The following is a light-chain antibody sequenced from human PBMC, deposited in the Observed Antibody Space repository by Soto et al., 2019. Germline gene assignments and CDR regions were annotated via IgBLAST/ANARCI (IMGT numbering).Light chain of an antibody. CDR3: QQYGNSPQT. Sequence: LPQSTANLSLSTGARATLSCRASQSISRSYLAWYQHKPGQAPRLLIYGASTRATGIPDRFSGSGSGTDFTLTIASLEPGEFAVYYCQQYGNSPQTFGQGTKVDIK. CDR1: QSISRSY. J-gene: IGKJ1*01. V-gene: IGKV3-20*01. CDR2: GAS.